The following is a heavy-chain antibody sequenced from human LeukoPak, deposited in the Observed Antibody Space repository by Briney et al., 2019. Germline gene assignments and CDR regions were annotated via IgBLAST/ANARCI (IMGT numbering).Heavy chain of an antibody. CDR1: GYTFSDFY. D-gene: IGHD3-3*02. CDR2: ITPKSGDT. Sequence: ASVKVSCKASGYTFSDFYIHWVRQAPGQGLEYVGWITPKSGDTYSPQRFQGRVTMTRDASISTANMELSSLRSDDTAVYFCARVRLADERAWAYWGQGTLVTVSS. CDR3: ARVRLADERAWAY. J-gene: IGHJ4*02. V-gene: IGHV1-2*02.